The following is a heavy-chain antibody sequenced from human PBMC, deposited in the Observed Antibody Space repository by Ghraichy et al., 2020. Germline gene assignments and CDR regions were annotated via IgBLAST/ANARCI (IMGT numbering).Heavy chain of an antibody. D-gene: IGHD6-13*01. Sequence: GGSLRLSCAASGFTFSSYAMHWVRQAPGKGLEWVAVISYDGSNKYYADSVKGRFTISRDNSKNTLYLQMNSLRAEDTAVYYCARGSAAIAAAGTQIFDYWGQGTLVTVSS. CDR3: ARGSAAIAAAGTQIFDY. CDR1: GFTFSSYA. V-gene: IGHV3-30*04. CDR2: ISYDGSNK. J-gene: IGHJ4*02.